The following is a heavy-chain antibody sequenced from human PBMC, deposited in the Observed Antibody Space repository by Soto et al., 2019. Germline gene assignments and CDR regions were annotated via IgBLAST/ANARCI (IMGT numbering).Heavy chain of an antibody. CDR1: GGSISSTTYY. V-gene: IGHV4-39*01. Sequence: SETLSLTCTVSGGSISSTTYYWGWIRQPPGKGLEWIRSMYYSGSAYYNPSLKSRVTISVDTSKNQFSLKLSSVTAADTAVFYCARQYSSTYYFDSWGQGILVTVSS. CDR2: MYYSGSA. D-gene: IGHD5-18*01. CDR3: ARQYSSTYYFDS. J-gene: IGHJ4*02.